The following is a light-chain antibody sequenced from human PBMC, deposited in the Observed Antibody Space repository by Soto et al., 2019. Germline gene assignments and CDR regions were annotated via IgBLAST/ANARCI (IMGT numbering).Light chain of an antibody. Sequence: EIVMTQSPATLSVSPGERATLSCRASQSLRSNLAWYQQKPGQAPRLNMYDASTRATGIPARFSGSGSGTEFTLTISSLQSEDFAVYYCQQGKSWPLTFGGGTKVEI. CDR1: QSLRSN. V-gene: IGKV3-15*01. J-gene: IGKJ4*01. CDR3: QQGKSWPLT. CDR2: DAS.